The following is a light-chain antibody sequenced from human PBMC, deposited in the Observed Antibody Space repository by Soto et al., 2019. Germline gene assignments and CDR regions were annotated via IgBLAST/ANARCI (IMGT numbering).Light chain of an antibody. CDR3: QQYNNWPLTWT. V-gene: IGKV3-15*01. CDR1: QSVSSH. Sequence: EIVMTLSPATLSVSPGERATLSCRASQSVSSHLAWYQHKPGQAPRLLIYDASTRATDVPDRFSGSGSATEFTLTISNLQSEDFAVYYCQQYNNWPLTWTFGLGTKVEIK. CDR2: DAS. J-gene: IGKJ1*01.